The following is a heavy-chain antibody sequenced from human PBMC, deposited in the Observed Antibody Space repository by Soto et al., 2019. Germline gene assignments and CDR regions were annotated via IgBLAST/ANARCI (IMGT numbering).Heavy chain of an antibody. Sequence: PGGSLRLSCAASGFTFSSYSMNWVRQAPGKGLEWVSYISSSSSTIYYADSVKGRFTISRDNAKNSLYLQMNSLRAEDTAVYYCARDFLIPTVTYYYYYMDVWGKGTTLTVSS. V-gene: IGHV3-48*01. D-gene: IGHD4-17*01. J-gene: IGHJ6*03. CDR1: GFTFSSYS. CDR2: ISSSSSTI. CDR3: ARDFLIPTVTYYYYYMDV.